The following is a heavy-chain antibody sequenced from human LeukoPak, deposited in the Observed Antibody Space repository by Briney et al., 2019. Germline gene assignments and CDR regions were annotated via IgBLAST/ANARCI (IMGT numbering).Heavy chain of an antibody. Sequence: PSETLSLTCTVSGGSISSSSYYWGWIRQPPGKGLEWIGSIYYSGSTYYNPSLKSRVTISVDTSKNQFSLKLSSVTAADTAVYYCARGDDYSNSHNYWGQGTLVTVSS. CDR1: GGSISSSSYY. D-gene: IGHD4-11*01. V-gene: IGHV4-39*07. J-gene: IGHJ4*02. CDR2: IYYSGST. CDR3: ARGDDYSNSHNY.